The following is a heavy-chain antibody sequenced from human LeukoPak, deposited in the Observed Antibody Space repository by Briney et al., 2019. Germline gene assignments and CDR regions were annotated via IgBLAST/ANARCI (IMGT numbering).Heavy chain of an antibody. CDR2: ISGDGGST. J-gene: IGHJ4*02. CDR1: GFTFDDYA. D-gene: IGHD6-19*01. V-gene: IGHV3-43*02. CDR3: AKGDGGWMGY. Sequence: GGSLTLSCAASGFTFDDYAMHWVRHAPGKDLEWVSLISGDGGSTYYADSVKGRFTISRDNSKNSLYLQMNSLRTEDTALYYCAKGDGGWMGYWGQGTLVTVSS.